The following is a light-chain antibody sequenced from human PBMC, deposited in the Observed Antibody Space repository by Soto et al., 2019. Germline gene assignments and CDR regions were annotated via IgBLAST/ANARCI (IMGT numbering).Light chain of an antibody. CDR3: QVWDTTNPVI. V-gene: IGLV3-21*02. CDR1: NIEIKS. CDR2: DDG. Sequence: SYELTQPPSVSVAPGQTARITGGGNNIEIKSVHWYQQKPGQAPVLVVYDDGDRTTGIPERFSGSKSGNTATLTTSRVEAGDEADYYCQVWDTTNPVIFGGWTKLTVL. J-gene: IGLJ2*01.